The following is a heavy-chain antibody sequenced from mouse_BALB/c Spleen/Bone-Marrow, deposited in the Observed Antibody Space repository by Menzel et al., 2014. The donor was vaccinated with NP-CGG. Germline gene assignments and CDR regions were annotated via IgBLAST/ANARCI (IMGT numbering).Heavy chain of an antibody. V-gene: IGHV1S81*02. CDR3: TRYTYGDYPYYYAMDY. D-gene: IGHD2-13*01. J-gene: IGHJ4*01. CDR2: INPSNGGT. Sequence: QVQLQQSGAELVKPGASVKLSCKASGYTFXSYYMYWVKQRPGRGLEWIGGINPSNGGTNFNEKFKSKATLTVDKSSSAAYMQLGSLTSEDSAVYYCTRYTYGDYPYYYAMDYWGQGTSVTVSS. CDR1: GYTFXSYY.